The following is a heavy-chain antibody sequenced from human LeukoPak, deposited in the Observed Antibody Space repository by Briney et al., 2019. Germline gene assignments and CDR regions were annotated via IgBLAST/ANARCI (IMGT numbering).Heavy chain of an antibody. Sequence: ASVKVSCKASGYTFTSYYIHWVRQAPGQGLEWMGIINPSGGSTTYAQKFQGRVTMTRDTSTSTVYMELSSLRSEDTAVYYCARGVGYSSSGFRPWFDPWGQGTLVTVSS. V-gene: IGHV1-46*01. CDR1: GYTFTSYY. D-gene: IGHD6-6*01. J-gene: IGHJ5*02. CDR3: ARGVGYSSSGFRPWFDP. CDR2: INPSGGST.